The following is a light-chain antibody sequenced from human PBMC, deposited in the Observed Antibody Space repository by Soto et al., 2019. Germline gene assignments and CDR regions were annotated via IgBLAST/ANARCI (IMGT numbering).Light chain of an antibody. CDR1: QSVSSN. Sequence: EIVMTQSPATLSVSPGERATLSCRARQSVSSNLAWYQQKPGQGPRLLIYGASTRATGIPARFSGSGSGTEFTLTISSLQSEDFAVYYCQQYNNWPPVTFGQGTKVEIK. CDR2: GAS. J-gene: IGKJ1*01. CDR3: QQYNNWPPVT. V-gene: IGKV3-15*01.